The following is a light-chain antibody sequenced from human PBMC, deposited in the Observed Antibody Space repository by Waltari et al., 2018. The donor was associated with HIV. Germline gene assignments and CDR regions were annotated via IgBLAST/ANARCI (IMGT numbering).Light chain of an antibody. J-gene: IGLJ2*01. Sequence: SVLTQPPSASATPGQRVTISCSGGSSNIGSDYVCWFQQLPGMAPRLLINRDDQRPSGVPDRFSGSKSGTSASLAISGLRPEDEANYYCATWDDSLSGVVFGGGTKVTVL. CDR3: ATWDDSLSGVV. V-gene: IGLV1-47*01. CDR1: SSNIGSDY. CDR2: RDD.